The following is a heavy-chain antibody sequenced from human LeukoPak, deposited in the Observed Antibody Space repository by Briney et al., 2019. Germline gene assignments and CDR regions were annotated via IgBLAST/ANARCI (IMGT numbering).Heavy chain of an antibody. J-gene: IGHJ4*02. CDR2: ISASGGST. CDR1: GFTFSDYA. D-gene: IGHD6-19*01. CDR3: AKDGAVNGILRGFDY. Sequence: GGSLRLSCAVSGFTFSDYAMSWVRQAPGKGLEWVSAISASGGSTYYADSVKGRFTISRDDSKNTLDLQMNSLRAEDTALYYCAKDGAVNGILRGFDYWGQGTLVTVSS. V-gene: IGHV3-23*01.